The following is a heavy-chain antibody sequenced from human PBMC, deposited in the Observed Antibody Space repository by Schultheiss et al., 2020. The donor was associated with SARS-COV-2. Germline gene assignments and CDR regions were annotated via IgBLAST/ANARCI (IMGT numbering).Heavy chain of an antibody. Sequence: ASVKVSCKASGGTFSSYAISWVRQAPGQGLEWMGGFDPEDGETIYAQKFQGRVTMTEDTSTDTAYMELSSLRSEDTAVYYCATGPVVPAATYPTPYNWFDPWGQGTLVTVSS. CDR2: FDPEDGET. V-gene: IGHV1-24*01. D-gene: IGHD2-2*01. CDR3: ATGPVVPAATYPTPYNWFDP. CDR1: GGTFSSYA. J-gene: IGHJ5*02.